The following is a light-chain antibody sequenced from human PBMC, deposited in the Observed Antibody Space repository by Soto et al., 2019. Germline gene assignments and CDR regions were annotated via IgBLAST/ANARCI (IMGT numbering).Light chain of an antibody. Sequence: EIVLTQSPGTLSLSPGERATLSCRASQSVSSNYLAWYQQKPGQAPRLLIYGASSRATGIPDRFSGSVSGTDFTLTISRLEPEDLAVYYCQQYGSSPLTFGGGTKVEIK. J-gene: IGKJ4*01. CDR1: QSVSSNY. V-gene: IGKV3-20*01. CDR3: QQYGSSPLT. CDR2: GAS.